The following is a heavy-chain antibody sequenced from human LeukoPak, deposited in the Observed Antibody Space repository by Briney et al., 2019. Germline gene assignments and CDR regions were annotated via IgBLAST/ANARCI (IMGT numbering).Heavy chain of an antibody. D-gene: IGHD3-10*01. Sequence: ASVKVSCKASGYTFTSYYTHWVRQAPGQGLEWMGIINPSGGSTSYAQKFQGRVTMTRDTSTSTVYMELSSLRSEDTAVYYCARDLVAMVRGVGNWFDPWGQGTLVTDSS. CDR2: INPSGGST. CDR1: GYTFTSYY. J-gene: IGHJ5*02. CDR3: ARDLVAMVRGVGNWFDP. V-gene: IGHV1-46*01.